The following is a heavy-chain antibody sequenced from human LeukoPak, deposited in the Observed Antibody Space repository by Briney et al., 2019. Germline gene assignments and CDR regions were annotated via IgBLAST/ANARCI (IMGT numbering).Heavy chain of an antibody. D-gene: IGHD3-22*01. V-gene: IGHV4-34*01. J-gene: IGHJ3*02. CDR2: INHSGST. CDR3: ARDPLISSGYYSITKPFVFDI. Sequence: SETLSLTCAVCGGSFSGYYWSWIRQPPGEGLEWIGEINHSGSTNYNPSLKSRVTISVDTSKNQFSLKLSSVTAADTAVYYCARDPLISSGYYSITKPFVFDIWGQGTMVTVSS. CDR1: GGSFSGYY.